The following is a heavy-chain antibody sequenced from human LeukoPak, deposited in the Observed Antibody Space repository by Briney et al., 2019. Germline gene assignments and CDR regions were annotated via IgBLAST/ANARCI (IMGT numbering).Heavy chain of an antibody. CDR3: ARGFGRYYYDSSGYGYDY. CDR2: IYYSGST. Sequence: SQTLSLTCTVSGGSISSGGYYWSWIRQHPGKGLEWIGYIYYSGSTYYNPSLKSRVTISVDTSKNQFSLKLSSVTAADTAVCYCARGFGRYYYDSSGYGYDYWGQGTLVTVSS. J-gene: IGHJ4*02. V-gene: IGHV4-31*03. CDR1: GGSISSGGYY. D-gene: IGHD3-22*01.